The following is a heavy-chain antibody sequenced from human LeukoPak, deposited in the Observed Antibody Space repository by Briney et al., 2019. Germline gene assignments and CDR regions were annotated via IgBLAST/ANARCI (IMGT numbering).Heavy chain of an antibody. CDR3: ARDNWTDY. D-gene: IGHD3/OR15-3a*01. Sequence: GGSLRLSCAASGFTFSSYGMHWVRQAPGKGLEWVANIKEDGSDKYYVDSVKGRFTISKDNAKNSLYLQLNSLRAEDTAVYYCARDNWTDYWGQGTLVTVSS. CDR2: IKEDGSDK. V-gene: IGHV3-7*01. CDR1: GFTFSSYG. J-gene: IGHJ4*02.